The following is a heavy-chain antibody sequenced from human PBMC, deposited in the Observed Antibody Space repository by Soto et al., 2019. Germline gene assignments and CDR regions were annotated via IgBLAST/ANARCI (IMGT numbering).Heavy chain of an antibody. CDR2: ISYDGSNR. CDR1: GFPFTTYG. D-gene: IGHD3-10*01. V-gene: IGHV3-30*03. Sequence: QVQLVESGGGVVQPGRSLRLSCAASGFPFTTYGMHWVREGPGKGLEWVAVISYDGSNRYYADSVKXRFTISRDNSKNXLXLQMNDLRPXDTAXYYCVGGQYYFDYRGQGTLVTVSS. CDR3: VGGQYYFDY. J-gene: IGHJ4*02.